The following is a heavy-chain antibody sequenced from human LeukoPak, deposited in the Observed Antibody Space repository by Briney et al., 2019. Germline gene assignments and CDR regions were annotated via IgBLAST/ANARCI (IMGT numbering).Heavy chain of an antibody. Sequence: SETLSLTCAVYGGSFSGYYWSWIRQPPGKGLEWIGEINHSGSTNYNPSLKSRVTISVDTSKNQFSLKLSSVTAADTAVYYCARRMASNYAGIDYWGQGTLVTVSS. D-gene: IGHD4-11*01. CDR2: INHSGST. J-gene: IGHJ4*02. V-gene: IGHV4-34*01. CDR3: ARRMASNYAGIDY. CDR1: GGSFSGYY.